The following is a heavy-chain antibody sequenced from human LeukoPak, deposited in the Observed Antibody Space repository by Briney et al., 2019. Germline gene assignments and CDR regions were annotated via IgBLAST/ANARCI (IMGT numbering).Heavy chain of an antibody. D-gene: IGHD6-13*01. V-gene: IGHV1-69*04. CDR1: GGTFSSYA. Sequence: SVKVSCKASGGTFSSYAISWVRQAPGQGVEWMGRIIPILGIANYAQKFQGRVTITADKSTSTAYMELSSLRSEDTAVYYCARAAVAAAGPFDYWGQGTLVTVSS. J-gene: IGHJ4*02. CDR3: ARAAVAAAGPFDY. CDR2: IIPILGIA.